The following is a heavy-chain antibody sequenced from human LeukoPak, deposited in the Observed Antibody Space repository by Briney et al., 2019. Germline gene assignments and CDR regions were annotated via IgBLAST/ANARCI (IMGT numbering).Heavy chain of an antibody. D-gene: IGHD3-22*01. CDR3: ASYKTYYDSSGNPFDY. CDR1: GYSISSAYS. J-gene: IGHJ4*02. V-gene: IGHV4-38-2*02. Sequence: SETLSLTXTVFGYSISSAYSWGWIRQPPGKGLEWIGSIYHNGNTNYNSSLKSRVTISVDTSENQFSLKLSSVTAADTAVYYCASYKTYYDSSGNPFDYWGQGTLVTVSS. CDR2: IYHNGNT.